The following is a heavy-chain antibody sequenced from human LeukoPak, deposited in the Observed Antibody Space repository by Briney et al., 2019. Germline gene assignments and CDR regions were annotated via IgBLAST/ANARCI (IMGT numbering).Heavy chain of an antibody. J-gene: IGHJ4*02. D-gene: IGHD7-27*01. V-gene: IGHV5-10-1*01. CDR3: AREYGSTGGG. CDR1: GYSFSSYW. CDR2: IDPSDSYT. Sequence: GESLKISCKGSGYSFSSYWISWVRQMPGKGLEWMGRIDPSDSYTKYSPTFQGHVTISADKSISTAYLQWSSLKASDSAMYYCAREYGSTGGGWGQGTLVTVSS.